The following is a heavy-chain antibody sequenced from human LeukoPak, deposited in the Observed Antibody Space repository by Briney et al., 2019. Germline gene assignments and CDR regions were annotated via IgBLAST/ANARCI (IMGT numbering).Heavy chain of an antibody. D-gene: IGHD6-13*01. CDR1: GFTFSSYG. J-gene: IGHJ4*02. CDR2: ISYDGSNK. V-gene: IGHV3-30*18. Sequence: SGGSLRLSCAASGFTFSSYGMHWVRQAPGKGLERVAVISYDGSNKYYADSVKGRFTISRDNSKNTLYLQMNSLRAEDTAVYYCAKGGRHSSSWNEYWGQGTLVTVSS. CDR3: AKGGRHSSSWNEY.